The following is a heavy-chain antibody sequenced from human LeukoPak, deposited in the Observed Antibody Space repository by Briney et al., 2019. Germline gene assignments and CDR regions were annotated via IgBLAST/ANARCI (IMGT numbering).Heavy chain of an antibody. CDR2: ISWNSGSI. CDR1: GFTFDDYA. V-gene: IGHV3-9*01. Sequence: GRSLRLSCAASGFTFDDYAMHWVRQAPGKGLEWVSGISWNSGSIGYADSVKGRFTISRDNAKNSLYLQMNSLRAEDTALYYCAKDKSYGYDGNMDVWGKGTTVTVSS. D-gene: IGHD5-18*01. J-gene: IGHJ6*03. CDR3: AKDKSYGYDGNMDV.